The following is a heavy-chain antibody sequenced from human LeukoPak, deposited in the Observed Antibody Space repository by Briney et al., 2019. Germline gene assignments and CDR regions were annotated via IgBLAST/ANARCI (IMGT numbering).Heavy chain of an antibody. V-gene: IGHV4-61*02. CDR2: IYTSGRT. J-gene: IGHJ5*02. D-gene: IGHD6-19*01. CDR1: GGSISSGSYY. CDR3: ERAPWLAGGWYDH. Sequence: SQTLSLTCTVSGGSISSGSYYWSWIRQPAGKGLEWIGRIYTSGRTNENPSLKRRATTSVDTSKNQFSLKLSSVTAAYPAVHYRERAPWLAGGWYDHWGQGTLVTVSS.